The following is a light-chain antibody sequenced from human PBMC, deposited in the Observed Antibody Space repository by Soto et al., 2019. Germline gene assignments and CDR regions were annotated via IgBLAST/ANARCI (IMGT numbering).Light chain of an antibody. CDR3: QQRVSWPLT. V-gene: IGKV3-11*01. CDR2: DAS. J-gene: IGKJ4*01. Sequence: EIVLTQAPATLYLSPGEGATLSCRASQSVRTFLAWYQQKPGQAPRLLISDASDRAAGIPGRFSGSGSGTAFTLTISSLEPEDFAVYYCQQRVSWPLTFGGGT. CDR1: QSVRTF.